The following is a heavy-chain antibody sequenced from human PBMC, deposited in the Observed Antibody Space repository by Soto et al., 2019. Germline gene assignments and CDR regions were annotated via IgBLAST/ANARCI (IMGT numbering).Heavy chain of an antibody. J-gene: IGHJ4*02. Sequence: QVQLVESGGGVVQPGRSLRLSCAASGFTFSSYGMHWVRQAPGKGLEWVAVISYDGSNKYYADSVKGRFTISRDNSKNTLYLQMNSLRAEDTAVYYCAKDPNWEYYFDYWGQGTLVTVSS. D-gene: IGHD7-27*01. V-gene: IGHV3-30*18. CDR3: AKDPNWEYYFDY. CDR1: GFTFSSYG. CDR2: ISYDGSNK.